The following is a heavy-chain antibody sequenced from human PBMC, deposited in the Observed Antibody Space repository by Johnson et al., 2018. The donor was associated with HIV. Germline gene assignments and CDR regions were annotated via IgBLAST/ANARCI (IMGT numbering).Heavy chain of an antibody. D-gene: IGHD1-1*01. J-gene: IGHJ3*02. CDR3: ARGHWAVNI. V-gene: IGHV3-7*04. CDR1: GFTFSSYW. Sequence: EVQLVESGGGLVQPGGSLRLSCAASGFTFSSYWMSWVRQAPGKGLEWVANIKQDGSEKYYVDAVKGRFHISRDTDKNSLYLPMNSLRAEDTAVYYWARGHWAVNIWGQGTMVTVSS. CDR2: IKQDGSEK.